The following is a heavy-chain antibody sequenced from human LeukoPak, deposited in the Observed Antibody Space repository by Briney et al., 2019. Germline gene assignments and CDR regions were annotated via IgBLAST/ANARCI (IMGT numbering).Heavy chain of an antibody. CDR3: ASTCSSTSCYQNYYYYYYMDV. CDR2: INNSNSYI. CDR1: GFTFSFYS. D-gene: IGHD2-2*01. V-gene: IGHV3-21*01. Sequence: GGSLRLSCAASGFTFSFYSMSWVRRAPGKGLEWVSSINNSNSYIYYADSVKGRFTISRDNAKNSLYLQMNSLRAEDTAVYYCASTCSSTSCYQNYYYYYYMDVWGKGTTVTVSS. J-gene: IGHJ6*03.